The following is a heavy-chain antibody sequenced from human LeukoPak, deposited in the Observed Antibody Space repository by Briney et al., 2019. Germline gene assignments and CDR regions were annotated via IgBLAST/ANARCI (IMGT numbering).Heavy chain of an antibody. CDR2: INSDGSST. V-gene: IGHV3-74*01. D-gene: IGHD1-7*01. CDR1: GFTFSSYW. Sequence: GGSLRLSCAASGFTFSSYWMYWVRQAPGKGLVWISRINSDGSSTSYADSVKGRFTISRDNAKNTLYLQMNSLRVEDTAVYFCTKEWSNAGTTISPPDYWGQGTLVTVSS. J-gene: IGHJ4*02. CDR3: TKEWSNAGTTISPPDY.